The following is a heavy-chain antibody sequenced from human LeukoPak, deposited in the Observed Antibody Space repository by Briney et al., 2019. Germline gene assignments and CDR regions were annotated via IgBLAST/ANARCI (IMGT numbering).Heavy chain of an antibody. CDR3: ARENDYRANRFDY. D-gene: IGHD4-23*01. Sequence: SGGSLRLSCAASGFTFSSYSIHWVRQAPGKGLDWVAIILFDGSNKDYADSVKGRFTISRDNSKNTVYLQMNSLRVEDTAVYYCARENDYRANRFDYWGQGTLVTVS. CDR1: GFTFSSYS. V-gene: IGHV3-30-3*01. CDR2: ILFDGSNK. J-gene: IGHJ4*02.